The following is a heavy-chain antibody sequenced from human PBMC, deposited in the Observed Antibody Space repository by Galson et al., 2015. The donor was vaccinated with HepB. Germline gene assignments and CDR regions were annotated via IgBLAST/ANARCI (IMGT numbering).Heavy chain of an antibody. CDR3: ARERPSYCSSTSCYRSYYYYGMDV. V-gene: IGHV6-1*01. CDR1: GDSVSSNSAA. Sequence: CAISGDSVSSNSAAWNWIRQSPSRGLEWLGRTYYRSKWYNDYAVSVKSRITINPDTSKNQFSLQLNSVTPEDTAVYYCARERPSYCSSTSCYRSYYYYGMDVWGQGTTVTVSS. J-gene: IGHJ6*02. CDR2: TYYRSKWYN. D-gene: IGHD2-2*02.